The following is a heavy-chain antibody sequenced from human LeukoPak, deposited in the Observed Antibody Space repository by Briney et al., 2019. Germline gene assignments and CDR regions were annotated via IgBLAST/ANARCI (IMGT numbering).Heavy chain of an antibody. D-gene: IGHD1-1*01. V-gene: IGHV5-51*01. CDR3: ARHETGPYFDY. CDR2: IYLGDSDS. J-gene: IGHJ4*02. Sequence: GESLKISCKVSGYSFTRNWIGWVRQMRGKGLECMWIIYLGDSDSRYSPAFQGQVTISADRSISTAYLQWSSLKATDTAMYYCARHETGPYFDYWGQGTLVTVSS. CDR1: GYSFTRNW.